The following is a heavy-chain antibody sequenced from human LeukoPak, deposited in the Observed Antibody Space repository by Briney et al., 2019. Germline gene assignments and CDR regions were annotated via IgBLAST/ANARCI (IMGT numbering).Heavy chain of an antibody. J-gene: IGHJ4*02. Sequence: SETVSLTCSVSGVSLSATSYYWGWIRQAPGKGLEWIGSFYNSGTTYYNPSLKSRVTISVDTSNKKFFLNLTSVTAADTAVYYCSSDALSSDFWGQGILVTVSA. CDR3: SSDALSSDF. CDR2: FYNSGTT. V-gene: IGHV4-39*01. CDR1: GVSLSATSYY. D-gene: IGHD3-16*02.